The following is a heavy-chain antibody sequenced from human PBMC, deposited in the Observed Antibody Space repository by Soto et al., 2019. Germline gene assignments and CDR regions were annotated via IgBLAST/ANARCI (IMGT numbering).Heavy chain of an antibody. V-gene: IGHV3-11*01. D-gene: IGHD6-13*01. CDR3: TRVGSTAAAGKPDY. Sequence: KPWGSLRLSCAASGFTFSDYYMSWLRQAPEKGLEWISYVSSSGTTTPYAESVKGRFTVSRDNARNSLYLQMNSLRDEDTAVYYCTRVGSTAAAGKPDYWGQGTLVTVSS. CDR2: VSSSGTTT. CDR1: GFTFSDYY. J-gene: IGHJ4*02.